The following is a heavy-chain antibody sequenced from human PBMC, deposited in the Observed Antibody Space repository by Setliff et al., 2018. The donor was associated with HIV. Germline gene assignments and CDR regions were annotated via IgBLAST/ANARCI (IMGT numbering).Heavy chain of an antibody. D-gene: IGHD1-26*01. CDR1: GFTFSNYE. CDR2: ISSSGGST. CDR3: TRGGSYSPGDY. J-gene: IGHJ4*02. V-gene: IGHV3-48*03. Sequence: GGSLRLSCAASGFTFSNYEMNWVRQAPGKGLEWVSYISSSGGSTDYADSVKGRFTISRDNAKNTLYLQMNSLRADDKSVYYCTRGGSYSPGDYWGQGTLVTVSS.